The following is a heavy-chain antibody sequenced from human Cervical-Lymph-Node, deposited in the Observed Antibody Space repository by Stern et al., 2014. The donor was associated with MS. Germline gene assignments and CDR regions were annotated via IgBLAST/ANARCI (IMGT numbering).Heavy chain of an antibody. CDR2: ISPYNGNT. V-gene: IGHV1-18*01. D-gene: IGHD3-16*01. Sequence: QVQLVQSGPEVKKPGASVKVSCKASGYTFTNYGLSWLRQAPGQGLEWMGWISPYNGNTYYTQKLQDRVTMTTDTSTNTAYMELRSLRSDDAAAYFCARGGTTSAANYYYYGLDVWGQGTTVTVSS. J-gene: IGHJ6*02. CDR3: ARGGTTSAANYYYYGLDV. CDR1: GYTFTNYG.